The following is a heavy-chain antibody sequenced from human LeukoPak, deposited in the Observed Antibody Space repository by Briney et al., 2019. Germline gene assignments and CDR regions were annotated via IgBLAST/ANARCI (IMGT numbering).Heavy chain of an antibody. D-gene: IGHD2-2*01. CDR3: ARFRGSSNFDD. V-gene: IGHV1-2*02. CDR1: GYTFTDYF. Sequence: ASVKVSCKASGYTFTDYFMHWVRQAPGQGLEWMGWINANSGGTNYAQNFQGRVTMTRDTSISTVYMELNRLRSDDTAVYYCARFRGSSNFDDWGQGTPVTVSS. J-gene: IGHJ4*02. CDR2: INANSGGT.